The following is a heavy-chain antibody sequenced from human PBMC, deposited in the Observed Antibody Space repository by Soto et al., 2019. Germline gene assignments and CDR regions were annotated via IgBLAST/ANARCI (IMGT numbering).Heavy chain of an antibody. CDR3: ARDGYSSGWYNWFDP. CDR2: IIPIFGTA. J-gene: IGHJ5*02. D-gene: IGHD6-19*01. CDR1: GSTFSSYA. Sequence: SVKVSCKASGSTFSSYAISWVRQAPGQGLEWMGGIIPIFGTANYAQKFQGRVTITADESTSTAYMELSSLRSEDTAVYYCARDGYSSGWYNWFDPWGQGTLVTVSS. V-gene: IGHV1-69*13.